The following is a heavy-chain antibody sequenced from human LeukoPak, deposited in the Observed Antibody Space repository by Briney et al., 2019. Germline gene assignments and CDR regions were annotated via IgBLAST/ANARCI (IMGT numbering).Heavy chain of an antibody. CDR1: GYTFTGYY. CDR3: ARATGHYYYGMDV. Sequence: ASVKVSCKASGYTFTGYYIHWVRQAPGQGLAWMGWINPNSGGTNYAQTFQGRVTMTRDTSINTAYMERSRLRSDDTAVYYCARATGHYYYGMDVWGQGTTVTVSS. V-gene: IGHV1-2*02. CDR2: INPNSGGT. D-gene: IGHD4-11*01. J-gene: IGHJ6*02.